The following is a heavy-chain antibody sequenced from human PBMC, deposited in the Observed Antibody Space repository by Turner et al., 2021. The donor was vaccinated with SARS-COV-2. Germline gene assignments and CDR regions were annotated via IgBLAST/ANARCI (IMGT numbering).Heavy chain of an antibody. J-gene: IGHJ5*02. CDR1: GGTFSSYA. CDR2: IIPILGIA. D-gene: IGHD6-13*01. CDR3: ASLCQGIAAAAISWFDP. Sequence: QVQLVQSGAEVKKPGYSVTVSCKASGGTFSSYAISWVRQAPGQGLEWMGRIIPILGIANYAQNFQGRVTITADKSTSTAYMELSSRRSEDTAVYYCASLCQGIAAAAISWFDPWGQGTLVTVSS. V-gene: IGHV1-69*04.